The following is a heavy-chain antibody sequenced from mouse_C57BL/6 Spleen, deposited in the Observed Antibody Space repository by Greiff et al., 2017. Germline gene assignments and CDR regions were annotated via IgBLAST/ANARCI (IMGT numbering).Heavy chain of an antibody. Sequence: VQLVESGAELVKPGASVKISCKASGYAFSSYWMNWVKQRPGKGLEWIGQIYPGDGDTNYNGKFKGEATLTSYKSSSTAYMQLSSLTSEDSAVYFCARGHYGSSPFAYWGQGTLVTVSA. CDR3: ARGHYGSSPFAY. CDR2: IYPGDGDT. CDR1: GYAFSSYW. J-gene: IGHJ3*01. V-gene: IGHV1-80*01. D-gene: IGHD1-1*01.